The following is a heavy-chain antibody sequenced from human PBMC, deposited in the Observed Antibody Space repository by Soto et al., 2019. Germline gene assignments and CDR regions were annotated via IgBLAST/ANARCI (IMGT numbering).Heavy chain of an antibody. V-gene: IGHV1-69*02. Sequence: QVQLVQSGAEVKKPGSSMKVSCKASGGTFSSYTISWVRQAPGQGLEWMGRIIPILGIANYAQKFQGRVTITADKSTSTAYMELSSLRSEDTAVYYCARGYCSSTSCPKYNWFDPWGQGTLVTVSS. D-gene: IGHD2-2*01. CDR3: ARGYCSSTSCPKYNWFDP. CDR1: GGTFSSYT. J-gene: IGHJ5*02. CDR2: IIPILGIA.